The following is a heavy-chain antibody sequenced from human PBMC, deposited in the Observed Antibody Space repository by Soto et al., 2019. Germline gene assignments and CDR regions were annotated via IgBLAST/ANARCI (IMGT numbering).Heavy chain of an antibody. J-gene: IGHJ4*02. D-gene: IGHD6-25*01. V-gene: IGHV4-30-2*01. CDR1: GGSISSGGYS. CDR2: TDHSGST. Sequence: QLQLQESGSGLVKPSQTLSLTCAVSGGSISSGGYSWSWIRQPPGKDLEWIGYTDHSGSTYYNTSLXMXVXLXXDLAKKQVSLKLRSVTTGETAVSYCAAGGRLPGYCGGQGTLVTVSS. CDR3: AAGGRLPGYC.